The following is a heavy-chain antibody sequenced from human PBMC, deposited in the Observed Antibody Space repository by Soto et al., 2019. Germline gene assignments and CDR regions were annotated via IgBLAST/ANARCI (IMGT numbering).Heavy chain of an antibody. J-gene: IGHJ4*02. D-gene: IGHD1-26*01. CDR2: IFYSGST. CDR3: ARTSSVAWPFDL. CDR1: GDSVNYYH. V-gene: IGHV4-59*02. Sequence: SETLSLTCSVSGDSVNYYHWDWIRQSPEKGLEWIGSIFYSGSTNYNPSFQSRLTLSVDTSNNQFSLKLASLTVADTAVYFRARTSSVAWPFDLWGRGTLVTVSS.